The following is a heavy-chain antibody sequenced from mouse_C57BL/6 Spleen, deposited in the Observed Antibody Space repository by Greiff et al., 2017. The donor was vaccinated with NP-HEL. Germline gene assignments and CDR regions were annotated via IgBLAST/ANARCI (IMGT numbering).Heavy chain of an antibody. J-gene: IGHJ3*01. Sequence: EVKLVESGPGMVKPSQSLSLTCTVTGYSITSGYDWHWIRHFPGNKLEWMGYISYSGSTNYNPSLKSRISITHDTSKNHFFLKLNSVTTEDTATYYCARDYDYEGGWFAYWGQGTLVTVSA. CDR1: GYSITSGYD. CDR3: ARDYDYEGGWFAY. CDR2: ISYSGST. V-gene: IGHV3-1*01. D-gene: IGHD2-4*01.